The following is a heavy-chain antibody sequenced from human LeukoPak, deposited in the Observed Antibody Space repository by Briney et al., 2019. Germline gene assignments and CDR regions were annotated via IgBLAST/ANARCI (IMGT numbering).Heavy chain of an antibody. CDR3: ARGGAYMPLDY. CDR1: GFTFSGYW. CDR2: INDDGSST. D-gene: IGHD5-18*01. V-gene: IGHV3-74*01. Sequence: PGGSLRLSCAASGFTFSGYWMHWVRQVPGKGLVWVSRINDDGSSTSYADSVKGRFTVSRDNAKNTLYLRMNSLRAEDTAVYYCARGGAYMPLDYWGQGTLVTVSS. J-gene: IGHJ4*02.